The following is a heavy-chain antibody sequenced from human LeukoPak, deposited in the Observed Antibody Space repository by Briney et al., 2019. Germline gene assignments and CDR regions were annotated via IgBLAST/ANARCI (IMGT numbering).Heavy chain of an antibody. CDR1: GFTFSSYS. CDR3: ARDVRVVGYYYYMDV. D-gene: IGHD2-2*01. CDR2: ISSSSSYI. V-gene: IGHV3-21*01. Sequence: GGSLRLSCAASGFTFSSYSMNWVRQAPGKGLEWVSSISSSSSYIYYADSVKGRFTISRDNAKNSLYLQVNSLRAEDTAVYYCARDVRVVGYYYYMDVWGKGTTVTVSS. J-gene: IGHJ6*03.